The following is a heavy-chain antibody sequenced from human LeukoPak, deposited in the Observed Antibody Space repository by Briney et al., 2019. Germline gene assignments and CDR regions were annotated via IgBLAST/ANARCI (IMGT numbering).Heavy chain of an antibody. V-gene: IGHV4-59*01. Sequence: SETLSLTCTVSGGSISNYCWSWIRQPPWKGLEWIGCIYYSGSTNYNPSLKSRVTISVDTSKNLFSLRLRSVTAADTAVYFCARGRVSSSTWYSTYYYYFYMDVWGKGTTVTVSS. CDR1: GGSISNYC. D-gene: IGHD1-1*01. J-gene: IGHJ6*03. CDR2: IYYSGST. CDR3: ARGRVSSSTWYSTYYYYFYMDV.